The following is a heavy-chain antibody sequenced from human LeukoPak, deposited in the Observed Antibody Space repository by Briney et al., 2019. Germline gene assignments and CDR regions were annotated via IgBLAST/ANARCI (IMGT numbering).Heavy chain of an antibody. CDR3: AKADVFQYYLDY. D-gene: IGHD2-21*01. J-gene: IGHJ4*02. CDR2: ISGSGGST. Sequence: GGSLRLSCAASGFTFSSYAMSWDRQAPGKGLEWVSAISGSGGSTYYADSVKGRFTISRDNSKNTLYLQMNSLRAEDTAVYYCAKADVFQYYLDYWGQGTLVTVSS. CDR1: GFTFSSYA. V-gene: IGHV3-23*01.